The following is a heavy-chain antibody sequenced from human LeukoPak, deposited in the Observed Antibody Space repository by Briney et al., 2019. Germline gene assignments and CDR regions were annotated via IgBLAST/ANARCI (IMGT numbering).Heavy chain of an antibody. CDR1: GFTFSDFA. J-gene: IGHJ6*02. CDR3: AKDDYGMDA. CDR2: VSHDGSNK. Sequence: GGSLRFSGAASGFTFSDFAMDWVRQAPGKGLEWLAVVSHDGSNKYCADSVKGRFTSSRDNSKKTLYLQMNSLRGEDTAVYYCAKDDYGMDAWGQGTTVTVSS. V-gene: IGHV3-30*18.